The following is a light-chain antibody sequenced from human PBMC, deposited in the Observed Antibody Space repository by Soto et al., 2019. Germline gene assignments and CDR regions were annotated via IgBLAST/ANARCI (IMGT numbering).Light chain of an antibody. Sequence: ETVMTQSPATLSVSPGERATLSGCASQSVSSKLAWYQQKPGQAPRLLIYGASTRATGIPARFSGSGSGTEFTLTISSLQSEDFAVYYCQQYNNWPPITFGQGARLEIK. CDR3: QQYNNWPPIT. CDR2: GAS. CDR1: QSVSSK. J-gene: IGKJ5*01. V-gene: IGKV3D-15*01.